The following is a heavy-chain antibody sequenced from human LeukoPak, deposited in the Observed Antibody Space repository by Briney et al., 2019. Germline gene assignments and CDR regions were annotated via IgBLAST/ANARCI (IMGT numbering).Heavy chain of an antibody. Sequence: GGSLRLSCAASGFTFSSYSMNWVRQAPGKGLEWVSYISSSSSTICYADSVKGRFTISRDNAKNSLYLQMNSLRAEDTAVYYCARDERALSWQWLVQDYYYYYGMDVWGQGTTVTVSS. J-gene: IGHJ6*02. V-gene: IGHV3-48*01. CDR2: ISSSSSTI. D-gene: IGHD6-19*01. CDR3: ARDERALSWQWLVQDYYYYYGMDV. CDR1: GFTFSSYS.